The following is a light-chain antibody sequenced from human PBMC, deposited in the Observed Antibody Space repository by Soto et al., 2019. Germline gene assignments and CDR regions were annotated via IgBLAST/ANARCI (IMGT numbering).Light chain of an antibody. Sequence: QSALTQPASVSGSPGQSITISCTGTSSDVGGYNFVSWYQQHPGKAPKLMIYEVSNRPSGISNRFSGSKSGNTASLTISGLQAEDEADYYCSSYTSKNTHVFGTGTKVTVL. CDR3: SSYTSKNTHV. V-gene: IGLV2-14*01. CDR2: EVS. CDR1: SSDVGGYNF. J-gene: IGLJ1*01.